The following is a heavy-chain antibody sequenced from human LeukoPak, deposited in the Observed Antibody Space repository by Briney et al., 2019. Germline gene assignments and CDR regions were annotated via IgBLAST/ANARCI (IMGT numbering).Heavy chain of an antibody. Sequence: SGGSLRLSCAASGFTCSSYWMHWVRQAPGKGLEWVANIQQDGSEKYYVDSVKGRFTVSRDNAKNSVYLQMNSLRAEDTAVYYCARVRYRLAETYIDYWGQGTLVTVSS. V-gene: IGHV3-7*01. D-gene: IGHD3-16*01. J-gene: IGHJ4*02. CDR1: GFTCSSYW. CDR2: IQQDGSEK. CDR3: ARVRYRLAETYIDY.